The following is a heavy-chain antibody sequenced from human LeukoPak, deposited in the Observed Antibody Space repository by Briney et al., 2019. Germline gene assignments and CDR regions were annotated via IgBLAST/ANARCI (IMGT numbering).Heavy chain of an antibody. CDR1: GYTFTSYG. CDR3: ARVEKQTGYYGSGSDP. CDR2: ISAYNGNT. D-gene: IGHD3-10*01. J-gene: IGHJ5*02. V-gene: IGHV1-18*01. Sequence: ASVKVSCKASGYTFTSYGISWVRQAPGQGREWMGWISAYNGNTNYAQKLKGRVTMTKDTSTSTAYMELRSLRSDDTAVYYCARVEKQTGYYGSGSDPWGQGTLVTVSS.